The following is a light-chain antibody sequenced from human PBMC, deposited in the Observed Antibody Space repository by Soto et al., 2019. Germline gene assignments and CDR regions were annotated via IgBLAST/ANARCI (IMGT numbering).Light chain of an antibody. CDR1: QSLLHTNGNKY. CDR2: WGS. CDR3: MQALQTPIT. V-gene: IGKV2-28*01. J-gene: IGKJ5*01. Sequence: DIVMTQSPLSLPVTPGEPASISCRSSQSLLHTNGNKYLQWYLQRPGQSPQLLIYWGSNRASGVPDRFSGSGSGTDFTLKISRVEAEDVGVYYCMQALQTPITFGQGTRL.